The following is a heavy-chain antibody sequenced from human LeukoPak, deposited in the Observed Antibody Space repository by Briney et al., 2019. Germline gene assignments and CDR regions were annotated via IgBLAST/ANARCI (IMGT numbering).Heavy chain of an antibody. D-gene: IGHD2-8*02. J-gene: IGHJ4*02. Sequence: QPGGSLRLSCAASGFTFDDYAMHWVRQAPGKGLEWVSLISWDGGSTYYADSAKGRFTISRDNSKNSLYLQMNSLRAEDTALYYCANDRTGGAGGNYFDYWGQGTLVTVSS. V-gene: IGHV3-43D*03. CDR1: GFTFDDYA. CDR3: ANDRTGGAGGNYFDY. CDR2: ISWDGGST.